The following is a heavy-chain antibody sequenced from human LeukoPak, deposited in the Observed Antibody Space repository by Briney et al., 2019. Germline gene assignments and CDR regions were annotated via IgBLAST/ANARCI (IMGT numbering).Heavy chain of an antibody. CDR2: ISGSGGST. CDR1: GFTFSSYG. Sequence: GGSLRLSCAAFGFTFSSYGMSWVRQAPGEGLEWVSGISGSGGSTYYADSVKGRFTISRDNSKNTLYLRMNSLRAEDTAIYYCAKSMSTGDYYDSSGYYFDAFDIWGQGTMVTVSS. J-gene: IGHJ3*02. V-gene: IGHV3-23*01. D-gene: IGHD3-22*01. CDR3: AKSMSTGDYYDSSGYYFDAFDI.